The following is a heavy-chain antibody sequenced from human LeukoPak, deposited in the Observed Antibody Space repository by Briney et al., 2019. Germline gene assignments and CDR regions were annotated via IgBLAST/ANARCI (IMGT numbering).Heavy chain of an antibody. V-gene: IGHV3-30-3*01. D-gene: IGHD2-21*01. CDR3: ARDLGRGGDCSNAFDI. J-gene: IGHJ3*02. Sequence: GGSLRLSCAASGFTFSSYAMHWVRQAPGKGLEWVAVISYDGSNKYYADSVKGRFTISRDNSKNTLYLQMNSLRAEDTAVYYCARDLGRGGDCSNAFDIWGQGTMVTVSS. CDR1: GFTFSSYA. CDR2: ISYDGSNK.